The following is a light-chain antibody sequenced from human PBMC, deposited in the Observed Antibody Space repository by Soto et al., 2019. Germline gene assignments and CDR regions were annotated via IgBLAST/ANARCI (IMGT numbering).Light chain of an antibody. Sequence: QSVLTQPRAVSGSPGQSVTISCTGTSSDVGNYNYVSWYRHHPGKAPKVLIYDVSKRPSGVPDRFSGSKSGNTASLTVSGLQAVDEAEYYCSSYVGTYGLLFGGGTKVTVL. CDR1: SSDVGNYNY. V-gene: IGLV2-11*01. J-gene: IGLJ2*01. CDR3: SSYVGTYGLL. CDR2: DVS.